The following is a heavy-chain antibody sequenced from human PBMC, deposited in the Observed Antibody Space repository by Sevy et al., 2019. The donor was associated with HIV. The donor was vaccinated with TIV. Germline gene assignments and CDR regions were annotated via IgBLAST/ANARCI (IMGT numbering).Heavy chain of an antibody. CDR2: ISGSGGRT. CDR3: ATSITMIVVDNIGWNWYFDL. CDR1: GFTFSSYA. D-gene: IGHD3-22*01. Sequence: GGSLRLSCAASGFTFSSYAMSWVRQAPGKGLEWVSVISGSGGRTYYADSVKGRFTISRDKSKNTLYLQMNSLRAEDTAVYYCATSITMIVVDNIGWNWYFDLWGRGTLVTVSS. J-gene: IGHJ2*01. V-gene: IGHV3-23*01.